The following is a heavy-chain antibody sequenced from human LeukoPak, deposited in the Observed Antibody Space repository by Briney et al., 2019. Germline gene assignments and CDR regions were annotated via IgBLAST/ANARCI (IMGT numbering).Heavy chain of an antibody. Sequence: GASVKVSCKASGYTFTGYYLHWVRQAPGQGLEWMGSINPNSGATNYAQRFQGRVTTTRDTSITTAYMELSRLRFDDTAVYYCARDPRGSYYSDYWGQGSLVTVSS. D-gene: IGHD3-10*01. J-gene: IGHJ4*02. CDR2: INPNSGAT. V-gene: IGHV1-2*02. CDR1: GYTFTGYY. CDR3: ARDPRGSYYSDY.